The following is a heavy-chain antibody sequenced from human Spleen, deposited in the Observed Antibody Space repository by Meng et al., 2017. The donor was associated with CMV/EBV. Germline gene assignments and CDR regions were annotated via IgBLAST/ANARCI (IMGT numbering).Heavy chain of an antibody. CDR2: ISSSSSYI. D-gene: IGHD1-1*01. V-gene: IGHV3-21*01. CDR1: GYIFNNFW. Sequence: GESLKISCKGSGYIFNNFWIAWVRQAPGKGLEWVSSISSSSSYIYYADSVKGRFTISRDNAKNSLYLQMNSLRAEDTAVYYCASTTGYWGQGTLVTVSS. J-gene: IGHJ4*02. CDR3: ASTTGY.